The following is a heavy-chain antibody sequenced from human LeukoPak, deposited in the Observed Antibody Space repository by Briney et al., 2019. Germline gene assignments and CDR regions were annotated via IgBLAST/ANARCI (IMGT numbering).Heavy chain of an antibody. Sequence: GASVKVSCRASGYTFTSYGISWVRQAPGQGLEWMGWISAYNGNTNYAQKLQGRVTMTTDTSTSTAYMELRSLRSDDTAVYYCVRDPSNSSGRYAYFDYWGQGALVTVSS. CDR1: GYTFTSYG. V-gene: IGHV1-18*01. J-gene: IGHJ4*02. CDR3: VRDPSNSSGRYAYFDY. D-gene: IGHD3-22*01. CDR2: ISAYNGNT.